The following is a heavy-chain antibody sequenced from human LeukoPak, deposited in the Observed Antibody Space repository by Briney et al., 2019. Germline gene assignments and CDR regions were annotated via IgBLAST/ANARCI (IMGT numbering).Heavy chain of an antibody. V-gene: IGHV3-74*01. D-gene: IGHD1-26*01. CDR3: AKGGSYPIDY. J-gene: IGHJ4*02. Sequence: GGSLRLSCAASGFTFSNSWMHWLRQAPGKGLMWVSRMNSDGSTINYADSVRGRFTISGDNAKNTLYLQMNSLRAEDTAVYYCAKGGSYPIDYWGQGALVTVSS. CDR1: GFTFSNSW. CDR2: MNSDGSTI.